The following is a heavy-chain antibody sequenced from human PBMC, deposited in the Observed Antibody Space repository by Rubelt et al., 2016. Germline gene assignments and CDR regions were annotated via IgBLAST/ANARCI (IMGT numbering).Heavy chain of an antibody. Sequence: EVHLVESGGGLVQPGGSLRLSCAASGFTFGNFAMSWVRQAPGRGLEWVSVISSGSNTYYADSVKGRFTISRDSSKNTVYLQISSLRAEDTAVYYCARGGRLAPLVMGDSWGQGTLVTVSS. CDR1: GFTFGNFA. V-gene: IGHV3-23*04. J-gene: IGHJ4*02. CDR3: ARGGRLAPLVMGDS. CDR2: ISSGSNT. D-gene: IGHD6-6*01.